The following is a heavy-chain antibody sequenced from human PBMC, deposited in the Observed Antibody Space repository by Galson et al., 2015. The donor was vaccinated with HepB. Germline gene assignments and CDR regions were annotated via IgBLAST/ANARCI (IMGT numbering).Heavy chain of an antibody. CDR1: GGSISSYY. J-gene: IGHJ4*02. D-gene: IGHD3-16*02. CDR2: IYYSGST. Sequence: ETLSLTCTVSGGSISSYYWSWIRQPPGKGLEWIGYIYYSGSTNYNPSLKSRVTISVDTSKNQFSLKLSPVTAADTAVYYCARRVPQKSETYYDYVWGSYRYHLYYFDYWGQGTLVTVSS. CDR3: ARRVPQKSETYYDYVWGSYRYHLYYFDY. V-gene: IGHV4-59*01.